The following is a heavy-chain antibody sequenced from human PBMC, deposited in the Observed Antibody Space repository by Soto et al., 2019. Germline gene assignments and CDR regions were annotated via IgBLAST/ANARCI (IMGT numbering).Heavy chain of an antibody. J-gene: IGHJ4*02. CDR1: GGSISSSSYY. D-gene: IGHD4-17*01. Sequence: PSETLSLTCTVSGGSISSSSYYWGWIRQPPGKGLEWIGSIYYSGSTYYNPSLKSRVTISVDTSKNQFSLKLSSVTAADTAVYYCARGRSSTVTTWGGGAYIDYWGQGTLVTAPQ. CDR3: ARGRSSTVTTWGGGAYIDY. V-gene: IGHV4-39*01. CDR2: IYYSGST.